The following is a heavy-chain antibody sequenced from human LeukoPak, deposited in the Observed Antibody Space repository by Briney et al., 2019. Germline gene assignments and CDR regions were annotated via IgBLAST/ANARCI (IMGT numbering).Heavy chain of an antibody. CDR2: ISAGGGSA. CDR3: ARDPNGDYIGAFDM. CDR1: GFTFSTYA. J-gene: IGHJ3*02. D-gene: IGHD4-17*01. V-gene: IGHV3-23*01. Sequence: GGSLRLSCTASGFTFSTYAMMWVRQTPGKGLEWVSAISAGGGSAHYADSVKGWFTISRDNSKHTLFLQMNSLRAEDTAVYYCARDPNGDYIGAFDMWGPGTMVTVSS.